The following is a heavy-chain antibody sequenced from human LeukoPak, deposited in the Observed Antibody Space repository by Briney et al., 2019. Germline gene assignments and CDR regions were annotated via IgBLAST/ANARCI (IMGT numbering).Heavy chain of an antibody. V-gene: IGHV1-2*02. CDR3: ATSQLVRTWLDP. CDR1: ANTFTGYY. Sequence: GASVKVSCKTSANTFTGYYIHWVRQAPGQGREWIGSITPNSGDTISAQKFQGRVTMTRDTSISTAYLELNRLRSDDAAVYYCATSQLVRTWLDPWGQGTRVTVSS. J-gene: IGHJ5*02. CDR2: ITPNSGDT. D-gene: IGHD6-6*01.